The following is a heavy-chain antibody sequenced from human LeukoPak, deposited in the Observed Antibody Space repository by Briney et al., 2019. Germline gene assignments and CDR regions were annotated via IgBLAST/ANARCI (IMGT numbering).Heavy chain of an antibody. CDR2: ITGSGAFT. V-gene: IGHV3-23*01. D-gene: IGHD3-9*01. CDR1: GLTFIKYS. Sequence: GGSLRLSCAASGLTFIKYSMTWVRQAPGKGLEWVAAITGSGAFTDYADSVKGRFTISRDNSKNTLYLQMNSLRAEDTAIYYCAKVSESNYDILTGYYTPYYFDYWGQGTLVTVSS. CDR3: AKVSESNYDILTGYYTPYYFDY. J-gene: IGHJ4*02.